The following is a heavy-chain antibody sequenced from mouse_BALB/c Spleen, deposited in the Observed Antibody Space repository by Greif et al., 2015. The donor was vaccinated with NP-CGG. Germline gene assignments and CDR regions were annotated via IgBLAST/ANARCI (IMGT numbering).Heavy chain of an antibody. D-gene: IGHD1-2*01. CDR3: ARDRGAATVYFDY. CDR1: GFTFSSYG. Sequence: EVMLVESGGGLVQPGGSLKLSCAASGFTFSSYGMSWVRQTPDKRLELVATINSNGGSTYYPDSVKGRFTISRDNAKNTLYLQMSSLKSEDTAMYYCARDRGAATVYFDYWGQGTTLTVSS. CDR2: INSNGGST. J-gene: IGHJ2*01. V-gene: IGHV5-6-3*01.